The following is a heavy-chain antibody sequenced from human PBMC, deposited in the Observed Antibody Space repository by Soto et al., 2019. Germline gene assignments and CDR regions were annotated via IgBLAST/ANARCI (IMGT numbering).Heavy chain of an antibody. V-gene: IGHV2-5*01. Sequence: SRPRSANPPQMLTLTCDLSQFSPSHKGVGVCWIRHPPGKALEWLAVIYCNDDKRYSQSLKSSLTITKDTSKNQVVLTMTNMDPVDTATYYCAHSRHDVWCGYYMCTPEDAFDTWGLGKRVTV. J-gene: IGHJ3*02. CDR2: IYCNDDK. CDR1: QFSPSHKGVG. CDR3: AHSRHDVWCGYYMCTPEDAFDT. D-gene: IGHD3-3*01.